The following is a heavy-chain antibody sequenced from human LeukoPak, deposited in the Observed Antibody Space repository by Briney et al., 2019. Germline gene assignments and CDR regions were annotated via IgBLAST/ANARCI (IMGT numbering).Heavy chain of an antibody. Sequence: SQTLSLTCTVSGGSIRSGNYYWSWIRQPPGKGLEWIGYIYDSGSTYYNRSLRSRVTISVDTSKNQFSLKLSSVTAADTAVYYCARYGDYGFDHWGQGALVTVSS. CDR3: ARYGDYGFDH. D-gene: IGHD4-17*01. J-gene: IGHJ4*02. CDR1: GGSIRSGNYY. CDR2: IYDSGST. V-gene: IGHV4-30-4*01.